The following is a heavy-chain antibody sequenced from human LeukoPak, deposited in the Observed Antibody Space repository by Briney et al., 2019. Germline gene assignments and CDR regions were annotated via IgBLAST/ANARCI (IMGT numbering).Heavy chain of an antibody. CDR2: ISSSSSYI. V-gene: IGHV3-21*01. J-gene: IGHJ4*02. Sequence: GGSLRLSCAASGFTFRRHWMSWVRQAPGKGLEWVSSISSSSSYIYYADSVKGRFTISRDNAKNSLYLQMNSLRAEDTAVYYCARDGTGYSDIVVVPAAIQDWGQGTLVTVSS. CDR1: GFTFRRHW. CDR3: ARDGTGYSDIVVVPAAIQD. D-gene: IGHD2-2*02.